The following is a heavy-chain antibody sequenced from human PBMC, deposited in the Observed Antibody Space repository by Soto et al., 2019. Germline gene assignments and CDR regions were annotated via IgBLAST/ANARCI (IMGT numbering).Heavy chain of an antibody. D-gene: IGHD1-26*01. J-gene: IGHJ6*02. CDR2: INPNSGDT. CDR3: AKGGAIVAAGTRVYLYNAMDV. Sequence: ASVKVSCKASGYTFTGYYVHWVRQAPGQGLEWMGWINPNSGDTYLAQRFQGRVTMNRDTSIGTAYMELRGLTSDDTAEYYCAKGGAIVAAGTRVYLYNAMDVWGQGTTVTAP. V-gene: IGHV1-2*02. CDR1: GYTFTGYY.